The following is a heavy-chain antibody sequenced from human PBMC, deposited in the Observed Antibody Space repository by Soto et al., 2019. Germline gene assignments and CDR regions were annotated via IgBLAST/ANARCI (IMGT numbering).Heavy chain of an antibody. D-gene: IGHD2-15*01. CDR1: RFTFSTYA. CDR3: AKSLFGGPDI. J-gene: IGHJ3*02. CDR2: ISGGGGDT. V-gene: IGHV3-23*01. Sequence: VQLLESGGGLVQPGGSLRLSCAASRFTFSTYAMSWVRQAPGKGLEWVSGISGGGGDTSYADSVRCRFTCSRDNSKNTLYLQMNSLRAEDTALYYCAKSLFGGPDIWGQGTMVTVAS.